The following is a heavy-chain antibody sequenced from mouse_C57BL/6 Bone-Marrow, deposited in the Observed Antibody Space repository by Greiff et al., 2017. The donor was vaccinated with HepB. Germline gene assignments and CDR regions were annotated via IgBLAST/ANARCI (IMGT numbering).Heavy chain of an antibody. CDR2: IWSGGST. Sequence: VQLQQSGPGLVQPSQSLSITCTVSGFSFTSYGVHWVRQSPGKGLEWLGVIWSGGSTDYNAAFISRLSISKDNSKSQVFFKMNSLQADDTAIYYCARKVYDGYYYYYAMDYWGQGTSVTVSS. D-gene: IGHD2-3*01. CDR1: GFSFTSYG. V-gene: IGHV2-2*01. J-gene: IGHJ4*01. CDR3: ARKVYDGYYYYYAMDY.